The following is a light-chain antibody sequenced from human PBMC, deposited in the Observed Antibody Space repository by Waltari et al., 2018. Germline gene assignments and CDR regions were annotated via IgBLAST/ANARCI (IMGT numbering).Light chain of an antibody. CDR2: IND. Sequence: QSVLTQPASASGTPGQRVTIFCSGSNSTIGSNNVHWYRQFPGTAPKLLMYINDQRLSGVPDRFSGSKSGTSAFLAISGLQFEDEADYYCAAWDDSLNGRLFGGGTKVTVL. CDR1: NSTIGSNN. V-gene: IGLV1-44*01. J-gene: IGLJ2*01. CDR3: AAWDDSLNGRL.